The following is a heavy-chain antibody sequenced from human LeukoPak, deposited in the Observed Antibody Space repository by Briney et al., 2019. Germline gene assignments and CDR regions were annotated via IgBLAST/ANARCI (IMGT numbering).Heavy chain of an antibody. CDR3: TTITAVAGPN. D-gene: IGHD6-19*01. CDR1: GFTFSSYA. V-gene: IGHV3-23*01. Sequence: GGSLRLSCAASGFTFSSYAMSWVRQAPGKGLEWVSAISGSGGSTYYADSVKGRFTISRDNSKNTLYLQMNSLKTEDTAVYYCTTITAVAGPNWGQGTLVTVSS. CDR2: ISGSGGST. J-gene: IGHJ4*02.